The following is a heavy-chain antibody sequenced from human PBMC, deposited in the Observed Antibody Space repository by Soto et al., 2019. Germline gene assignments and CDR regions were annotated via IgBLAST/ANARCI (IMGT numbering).Heavy chain of an antibody. J-gene: IGHJ4*02. CDR2: ISGSGDST. D-gene: IGHD6-13*01. CDR1: GFTFSSYA. V-gene: IGHV3-23*01. CDR3: AKGHSSSWYGLYYFDY. Sequence: GGSLRLSCAASGFTFSSYAMSWVRQAPGKGLEWVSAISGSGDSTYYADSVKGRFTISRDNSKNTLYLQMNSLRAEDTAVYYCAKGHSSSWYGLYYFDYWGQGTLVTVSS.